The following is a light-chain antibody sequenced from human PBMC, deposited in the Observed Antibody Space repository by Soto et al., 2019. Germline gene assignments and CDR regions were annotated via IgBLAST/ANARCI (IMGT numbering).Light chain of an antibody. J-gene: IGKJ4*01. Sequence: EIVLTQSPGTLSLSPGERATLSCRASQSVSSSYLAWYQQKPGQATRLLIYGASSRATGIPDRFSGSGSGTDFTLTISRLEPEDVAVYYCQQYGSSPRLTFGGGTKVEIK. CDR1: QSVSSSY. CDR3: QQYGSSPRLT. CDR2: GAS. V-gene: IGKV3-20*01.